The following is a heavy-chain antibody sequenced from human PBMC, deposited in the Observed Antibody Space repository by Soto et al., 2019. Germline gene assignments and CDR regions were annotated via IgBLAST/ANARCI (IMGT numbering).Heavy chain of an antibody. D-gene: IGHD4-17*01. CDR1: GFTFSTYG. CDR3: AKDLQSYGDYDYYCYGMDV. CDR2: ISYDGTNK. J-gene: IGHJ6*02. Sequence: GGSLRLSCAASGFTFSTYGMHWVRQTPGKGLEWVAVISYDGTNKFYSESVKGRFTISRDNFKNTLTLQMNSLRADDTAVYSCAKDLQSYGDYDYYCYGMDVWGLGTRVTVSS. V-gene: IGHV3-30*18.